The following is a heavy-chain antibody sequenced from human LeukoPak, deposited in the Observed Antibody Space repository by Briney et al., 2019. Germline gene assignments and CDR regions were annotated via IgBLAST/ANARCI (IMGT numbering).Heavy chain of an antibody. CDR3: ARRAAVVDHDVFDI. V-gene: IGHV3-20*04. CDR1: GFTFDDYG. Sequence: GGSLRPSCAASGFTFDDYGMSWVRQAPGKGLEWVSGINWNGGSTGYADSVKGRFTISRDNAKNSLYLQMNSLRAEDTAVYYCARRAAVVDHDVFDIWGQGTMVTVSS. CDR2: INWNGGST. J-gene: IGHJ3*02. D-gene: IGHD3-22*01.